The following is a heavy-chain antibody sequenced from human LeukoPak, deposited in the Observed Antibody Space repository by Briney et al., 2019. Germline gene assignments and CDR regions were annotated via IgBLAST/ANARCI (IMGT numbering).Heavy chain of an antibody. J-gene: IGHJ4*02. CDR3: ARSLRVTMVRGVIPPLLFDY. V-gene: IGHV3-7*03. CDR2: IKEDGSEK. CDR1: GFTFSSYW. D-gene: IGHD3-10*01. Sequence: GGSLRLSCAASGFTFSSYWMTWVRQPPGKGLEWVANIKEDGSEKYYVDSVKGRFTISRDNAKNPLYLQMNSLRAEDTAVYYCARSLRVTMVRGVIPPLLFDYWGQGTLVTVSS.